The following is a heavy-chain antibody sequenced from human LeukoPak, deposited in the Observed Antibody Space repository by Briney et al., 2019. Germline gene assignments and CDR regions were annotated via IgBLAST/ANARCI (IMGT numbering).Heavy chain of an antibody. V-gene: IGHV4-30-2*01. CDR3: ARELAAVYYFDY. D-gene: IGHD6-13*01. Sequence: SETLSLTCTVSGGSISSGGYYWSWIRQPPGKGLEWIGYIYHSGSTYYNPSLKSRVTISVDRSKNQFSLKLSSVTAADTAVYYCARELAAVYYFDYWGQGTLVTVSS. CDR1: GGSISSGGYY. CDR2: IYHSGST. J-gene: IGHJ4*02.